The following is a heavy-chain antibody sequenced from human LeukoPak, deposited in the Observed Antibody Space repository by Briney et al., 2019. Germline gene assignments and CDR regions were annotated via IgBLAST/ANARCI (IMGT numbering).Heavy chain of an antibody. J-gene: IGHJ2*01. CDR2: VSGYNGNT. V-gene: IGHV1-18*04. CDR3: ARVSTNKRVSGYDPLWYFDL. Sequence: VASVKVSCKASGYTFINYGFTWVRQAPGQGLEWMGWVSGYNGNTNYLQKFQGRVTMTTDTSSNTVYMDLRGLTSDDTAVYYCARVSTNKRVSGYDPLWYFDLWGRGTLVTVSS. CDR1: GYTFINYG. D-gene: IGHD5-12*01.